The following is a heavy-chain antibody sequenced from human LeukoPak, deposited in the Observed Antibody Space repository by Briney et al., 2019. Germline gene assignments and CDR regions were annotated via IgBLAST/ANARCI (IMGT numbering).Heavy chain of an antibody. CDR1: GFAVSTNY. CDR3: ARDQRSESYYPWGWFDP. Sequence: GGSLRLSCAASGFAVSTNYLSWVRQAPGKGLEWVSVIYSDGSTYYTDSVKGRFTISRDNSKNTLYLQMNSLRPEDTAVYYCARDQRSESYYPWGWFDPWGEGTLGTVSS. CDR2: IYSDGST. V-gene: IGHV3-66*02. J-gene: IGHJ5*02. D-gene: IGHD1-26*01.